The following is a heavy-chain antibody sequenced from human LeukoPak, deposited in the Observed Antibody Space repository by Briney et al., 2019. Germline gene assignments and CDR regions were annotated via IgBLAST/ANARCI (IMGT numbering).Heavy chain of an antibody. D-gene: IGHD4-23*01. CDR1: GFTFSSYA. Sequence: GGSLRLSCAASGFTFSSYAMSWVRQAPGKGLEGVSAISGSGGSTYYADSVKGRFTISRDNAKNSLYLQMNSLRAEDTAVYYCARDGGPGFFDYWGQGTLVTVSS. CDR3: ARDGGPGFFDY. J-gene: IGHJ4*02. V-gene: IGHV3-23*01. CDR2: ISGSGGST.